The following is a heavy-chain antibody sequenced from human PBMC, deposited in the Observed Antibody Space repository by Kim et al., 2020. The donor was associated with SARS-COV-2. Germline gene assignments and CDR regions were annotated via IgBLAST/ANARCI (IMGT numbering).Heavy chain of an antibody. Sequence: GGSLRLSCAASGFPLRNYVMSWVRQAPGKGLEWVSAMSIGGGSTYYADSVKGRFTISRDNSKNTLYLQMNSLKAEDTAVYYCAKPTSSSSPFDPWGQGTLVTVSS. CDR3: AKPTSSSSPFDP. CDR1: GFPLRNYV. J-gene: IGHJ5*02. D-gene: IGHD6-6*01. V-gene: IGHV3-23*01. CDR2: MSIGGGST.